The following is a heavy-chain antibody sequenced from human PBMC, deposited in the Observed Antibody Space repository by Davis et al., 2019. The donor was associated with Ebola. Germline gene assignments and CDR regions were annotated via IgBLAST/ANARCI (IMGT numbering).Heavy chain of an antibody. CDR1: GGSISTGGYS. CDR2: IYFTGST. D-gene: IGHD5-12*01. V-gene: IGHV4-30-2*01. Sequence: SCTVSGGSISTGGYSWSWIRQPPGKGLEWIGSIYFTGSTYYNPSLRTRVTMSMDMSKNEFSLKLHSVTAADTAVYYCAGYDYWFDPWGQGALVTVSS. J-gene: IGHJ5*02. CDR3: AGYDYWFDP.